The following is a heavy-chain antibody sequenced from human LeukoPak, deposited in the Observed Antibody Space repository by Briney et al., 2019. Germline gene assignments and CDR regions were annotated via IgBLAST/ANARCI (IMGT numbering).Heavy chain of an antibody. J-gene: IGHJ6*03. D-gene: IGHD1-26*01. CDR2: IYYSGST. V-gene: IGHV4-39*07. CDR1: GGSISSSSYY. Sequence: SETLSLTCTVSGGSISSSSYYWGWIRQPPGKGLEWIGSIYYSGSTYYNPSLKSRVTISVDTSKNQFSLRLSSVTAADTAVYYCARTGGSFYFYYYMDVWGKGTTVTVSS. CDR3: ARTGGSFYFYYYMDV.